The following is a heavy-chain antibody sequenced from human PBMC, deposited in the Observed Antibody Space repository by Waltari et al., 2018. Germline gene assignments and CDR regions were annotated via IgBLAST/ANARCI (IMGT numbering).Heavy chain of an antibody. Sequence: EVQLVESGGGVRRPGGSLRLSCAASGFNFDDHGMRWVRQAPGKRLEWVSSINWNGGSTCYADSVRGRFTISRDNAKNSLYLQMNSLRADDTALYYCAREKLMGEYIDYWGQGTLVTVSS. J-gene: IGHJ4*02. CDR2: INWNGGST. CDR3: AREKLMGEYIDY. D-gene: IGHD2-15*01. CDR1: GFNFDDHG. V-gene: IGHV3-20*04.